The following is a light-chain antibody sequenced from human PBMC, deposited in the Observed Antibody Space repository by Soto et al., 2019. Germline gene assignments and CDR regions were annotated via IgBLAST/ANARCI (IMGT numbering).Light chain of an antibody. CDR1: QSVSSN. J-gene: IGKJ1*01. Sequence: EIVMTQSPATLSVSPGERATLSCRASQSVSSNLAWYQQQPGQAPRLLIYGASTRATGIPARFSGSGSGTEFTLTNSSLQSEDFAVYYCQQYNNWWTFGKGTKVEIK. CDR3: QQYNNWWT. V-gene: IGKV3-15*01. CDR2: GAS.